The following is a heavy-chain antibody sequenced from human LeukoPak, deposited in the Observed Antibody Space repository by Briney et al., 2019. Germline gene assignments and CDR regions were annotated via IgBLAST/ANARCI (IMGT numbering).Heavy chain of an antibody. CDR1: GGSFSGYY. V-gene: IGHV4-34*01. CDR2: INHSGST. Sequence: SETLSLTCAVYGGSFSGYYWSWIRQPPGKGLEWIGEINHSGSTNYNPSLKSRVTISVDTSKNQFSLRLSSVTAADTAVYYRARSLPRRITMVRGVPKGWFDPWGQGTLVTVSS. J-gene: IGHJ5*02. D-gene: IGHD3-10*01. CDR3: ARSLPRRITMVRGVPKGWFDP.